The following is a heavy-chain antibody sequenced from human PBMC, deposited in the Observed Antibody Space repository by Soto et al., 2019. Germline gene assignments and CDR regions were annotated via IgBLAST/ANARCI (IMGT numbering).Heavy chain of an antibody. CDR3: TKDRYCSSTSCYAGYY. CDR1: GFPFSSYA. D-gene: IGHD2-2*01. CDR2: ISGSGGST. J-gene: IGHJ4*02. Sequence: EVQLLESGGGLVQPGGSLRLSCAASGFPFSSYAMSWVRQAPGKGLEWVSGISGSGGSTSVADSVKGRFTISRDNSKNTLYLQMNSLRAEDTVVYYCTKDRYCSSTSCYAGYYWGQGTLVTVSS. V-gene: IGHV3-23*01.